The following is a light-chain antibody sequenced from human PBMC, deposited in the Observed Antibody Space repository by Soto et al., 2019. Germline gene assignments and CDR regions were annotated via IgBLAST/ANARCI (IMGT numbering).Light chain of an antibody. CDR2: EVS. V-gene: IGLV2-14*01. CDR1: SSDVGGYNY. CDR3: SSYTSSMTLV. Sequence: QPVLTQPASVSGSPGQSITISCTGTSSDVGGYNYVSWYQQHPGKVPKLMIYEVSNRPSGVSNRFSGSKSGNTASLTISGLQAEDEADYYCSSYTSSMTLVFGGGTQLTVL. J-gene: IGLJ2*01.